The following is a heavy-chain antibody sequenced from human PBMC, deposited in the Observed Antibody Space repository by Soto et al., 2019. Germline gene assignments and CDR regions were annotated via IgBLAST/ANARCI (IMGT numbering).Heavy chain of an antibody. J-gene: IGHJ6*02. Sequence: QVQLVQSGAEVKKPGSSVKVSCKASGGTFSSYTISWVRQAPGQGLEWMGRIIPILGIANYAQKFQGRVTITEDKSTSTAYMELSSLRSEDTAVYYCARAQWYYYYGMDVWGQGTTVTVSS. CDR2: IIPILGIA. V-gene: IGHV1-69*02. CDR3: ARAQWYYYYGMDV. D-gene: IGHD6-19*01. CDR1: GGTFSSYT.